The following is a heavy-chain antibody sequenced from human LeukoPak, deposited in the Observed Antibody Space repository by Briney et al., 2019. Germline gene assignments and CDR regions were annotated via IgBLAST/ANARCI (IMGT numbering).Heavy chain of an antibody. J-gene: IGHJ4*02. V-gene: IGHV1-3*01. CDR2: ISAGNGNT. D-gene: IGHD6-19*01. Sequence: ASVKVSCKASGYTFTSYAIHWVRQAPGQRLEWMGWISAGNGNTKYSQNFQGRVTFISNTSATTAFMELSSLRSEDAAVYYCARVSVGAVAGTDAGDFDYWGQGTLVTVSS. CDR1: GYTFTSYA. CDR3: ARVSVGAVAGTDAGDFDY.